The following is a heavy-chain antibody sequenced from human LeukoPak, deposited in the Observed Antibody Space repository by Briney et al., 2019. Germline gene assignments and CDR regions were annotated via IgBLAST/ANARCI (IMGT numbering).Heavy chain of an antibody. J-gene: IGHJ4*02. D-gene: IGHD3-22*01. V-gene: IGHV3-21*01. Sequence: GGSLRLSCAASGFTFSTYTMNWVRQAPGKGLEWVSSISSSSTYIYYADSVKGRFTISRDNAKNSLFLQMNSLKAEDTAVYYCARRYYGSATYRLPYDYWGQGTLVTVSS. CDR3: ARRYYGSATYRLPYDY. CDR1: GFTFSTYT. CDR2: ISSSSTYI.